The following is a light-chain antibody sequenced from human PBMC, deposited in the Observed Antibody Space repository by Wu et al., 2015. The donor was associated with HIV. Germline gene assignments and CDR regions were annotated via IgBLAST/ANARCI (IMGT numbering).Light chain of an antibody. CDR3: QQSYRTPHS. V-gene: IGKV1-39*01. Sequence: DIQMTQSPSSLSASVGDKVTITCRASQDINDHLNWYQQRPGKAPKLLISAASILETGNPLRFSATGSGTDFTLTISSLEAEDFATYFCQQSYRTPHSFGRGTKLEIK. CDR1: QDINDH. J-gene: IGKJ2*01. CDR2: AAS.